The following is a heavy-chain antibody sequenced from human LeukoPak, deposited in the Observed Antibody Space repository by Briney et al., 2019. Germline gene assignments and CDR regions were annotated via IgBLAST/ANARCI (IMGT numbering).Heavy chain of an antibody. CDR1: GYTFTSYD. D-gene: IGHD2-21*01. V-gene: IGHV1-8*01. CDR2: MNPNSGNT. CDR3: ASSSGVIATNAFDI. Sequence: ASVKVSCKASGYTFTSYDINWVRQATGQGLEWMGWMNPNSGNTGYAQKFQGRVTMTRNTSISTAYMELSSLRSEDTAVYYCASSSGVIATNAFDIWGQGTMVTVSS. J-gene: IGHJ3*02.